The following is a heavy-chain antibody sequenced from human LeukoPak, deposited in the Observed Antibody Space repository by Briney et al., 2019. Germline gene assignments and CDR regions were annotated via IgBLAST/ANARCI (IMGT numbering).Heavy chain of an antibody. J-gene: IGHJ4*02. D-gene: IGHD3-10*01. CDR1: GYSISSGYY. V-gene: IGHV4-38-2*01. Sequence: SETLSLTRAVSGYSISSGYYWGWIRQPPGKGLEWIGSIYHSGSTYYSPSLKSRVTISVDTSKNQFSLKLSSVTAADTAVYYCARVSFTMVRGVINYFDYWGQGTLVTVSS. CDR3: ARVSFTMVRGVINYFDY. CDR2: IYHSGST.